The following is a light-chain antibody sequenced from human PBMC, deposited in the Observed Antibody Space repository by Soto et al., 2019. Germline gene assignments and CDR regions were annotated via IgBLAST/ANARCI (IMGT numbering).Light chain of an antibody. V-gene: IGKV1-9*01. CDR1: QGISSY. J-gene: IGKJ3*01. Sequence: DIQLTQSPSFLSASVGDRVTITCRASQGISSYLAWYQQKPVKAPKLLIYAASTLQSGVPSRFSGSGSGTEFTLTISSLQPEDFATYYCQQLNSYLPFTFGPGTKVDIK. CDR3: QQLNSYLPFT. CDR2: AAS.